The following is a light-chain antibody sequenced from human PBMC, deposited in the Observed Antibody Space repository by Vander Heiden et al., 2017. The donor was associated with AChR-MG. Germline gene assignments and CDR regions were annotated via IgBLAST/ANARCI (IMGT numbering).Light chain of an antibody. CDR2: KDS. J-gene: IGLJ2*01. CDR3: QSADSSGTYLVV. Sequence: SYELTQPPSVSVSPGQTARITCSGDALPKQYAYWYQQKPGQAPVLVIYKDSERPSGIPERFSGSSSGTTVTEDEADYYCQSADSSGTYLVVFGGGTKLTVL. V-gene: IGLV3-25*03. CDR1: ALPKQY.